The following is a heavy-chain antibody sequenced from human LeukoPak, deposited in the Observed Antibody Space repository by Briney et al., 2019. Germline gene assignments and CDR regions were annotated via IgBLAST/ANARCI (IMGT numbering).Heavy chain of an antibody. CDR3: ARATELVGYYGMDV. V-gene: IGHV4-4*02. CDR1: GGSISSSNW. Sequence: SETLSITCAVSGGSISSSNWWSWVRQPPGKGLEWIGEIYHSGSTNYNPSLKSRVTISVDKSKNQFSLKLSSVTAADTAVYYCARATELVGYYGMDVWGKGTTVTVSS. CDR2: IYHSGST. J-gene: IGHJ6*04. D-gene: IGHD6-13*01.